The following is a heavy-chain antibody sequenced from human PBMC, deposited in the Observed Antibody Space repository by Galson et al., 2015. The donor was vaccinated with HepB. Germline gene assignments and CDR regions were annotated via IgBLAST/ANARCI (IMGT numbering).Heavy chain of an antibody. D-gene: IGHD2-2*01. Sequence: SLRLSCAASEFTFSSYWMHWVRQAPGKGLVWVSRIKSDGSSTSYADSVKGRFTISRDNAKNTLYLQMNSLRAEDTAVYYCARGRGYCSSTSCYVTGNYYYYGMDVWGQGTTVTVSS. V-gene: IGHV3-74*01. CDR2: IKSDGSST. CDR3: ARGRGYCSSTSCYVTGNYYYYGMDV. CDR1: EFTFSSYW. J-gene: IGHJ6*02.